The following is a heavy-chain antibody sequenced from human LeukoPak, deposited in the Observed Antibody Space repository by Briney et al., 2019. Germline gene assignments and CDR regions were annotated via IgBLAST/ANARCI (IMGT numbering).Heavy chain of an antibody. Sequence: EASVKVSCKASGYTFTGYYMHWVRQAPGQGLEWMGWINPNSGGTSYAQKFQGRVTMTRDTSISTAYMELSRLRSDDTAVYYCARGGLIVVVPAAKYNWFDPWGQGTLVTVSS. CDR3: ARGGLIVVVPAAKYNWFDP. V-gene: IGHV1-2*02. CDR1: GYTFTGYY. D-gene: IGHD2-2*01. CDR2: INPNSGGT. J-gene: IGHJ5*02.